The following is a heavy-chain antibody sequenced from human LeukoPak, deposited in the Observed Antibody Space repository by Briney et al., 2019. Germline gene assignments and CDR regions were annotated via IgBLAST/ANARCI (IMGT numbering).Heavy chain of an antibody. CDR2: MNPNSGNT. Sequence: ASVKVSCKASGYTFTGYYMHWVRQATGQGLEWMGWMNPNSGNTGYAQKFQGRVTMTRNTSISTAYMELSSLRSEDTAVYYCARGNRSMVQGVIVYWGQGTLVTVSS. CDR3: ARGNRSMVQGVIVY. J-gene: IGHJ4*02. CDR1: GYTFTGYY. D-gene: IGHD3-10*01. V-gene: IGHV1-8*02.